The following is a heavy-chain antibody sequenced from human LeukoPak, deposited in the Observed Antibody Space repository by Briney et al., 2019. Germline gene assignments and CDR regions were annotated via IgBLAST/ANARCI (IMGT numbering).Heavy chain of an antibody. J-gene: IGHJ4*02. Sequence: PGGSLRLSCAASGFTFSSYAMLWVRQAPGKGLEYVSAISSNGGSTYYANSVKGRFTLSRDNSKNTLYLQMGSLRAEDMAVYYCARDLNSSRWGQGTLVTVSS. D-gene: IGHD2/OR15-2a*01. CDR1: GFTFSSYA. V-gene: IGHV3-64*01. CDR3: ARDLNSSR. CDR2: ISSNGGST.